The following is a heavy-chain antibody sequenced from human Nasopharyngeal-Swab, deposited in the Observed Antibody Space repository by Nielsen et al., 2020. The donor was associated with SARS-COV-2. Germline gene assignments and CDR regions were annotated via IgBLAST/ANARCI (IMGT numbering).Heavy chain of an antibody. D-gene: IGHD4-17*01. CDR2: ISGSGGST. CDR3: AKLHHYYGESDY. CDR1: GFTFSSYA. V-gene: IGHV3-23*01. Sequence: GESLKISCAASGFTFSSYAMSWVRQAPGKGLEWVSAISGSGGSTHYADSVKGRFTISRDNSKNTLYLQMNSLRAEDTAVYYCAKLHHYYGESDYWGQGTLVTVSS. J-gene: IGHJ4*02.